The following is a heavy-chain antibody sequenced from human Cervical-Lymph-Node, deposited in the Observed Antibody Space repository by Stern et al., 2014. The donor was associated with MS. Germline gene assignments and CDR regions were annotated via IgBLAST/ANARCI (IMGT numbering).Heavy chain of an antibody. Sequence: QVQLVESGAEVTKPGSSVKVSCKASGGTFSKFPSSWVRQAPGQGLEWMGGVFPVFGTPTFAQEFRGRLTITADVSTSTVYMELSSLRSDDTAVYYCALSSETSDRWYSLGYDLWGQGTLVTVSS. CDR3: ALSSETSDRWYSLGYDL. D-gene: IGHD6-13*01. CDR1: GGTFSKFP. CDR2: VFPVFGTP. V-gene: IGHV1-69*01. J-gene: IGHJ5*02.